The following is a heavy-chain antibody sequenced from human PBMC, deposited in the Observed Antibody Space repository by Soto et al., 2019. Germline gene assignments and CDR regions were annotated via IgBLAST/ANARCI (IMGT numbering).Heavy chain of an antibody. Sequence: QVQLQESGPGLVKPSGTLSLTCAVSGDSISSDKWWSWVRQPPGKGLEWIGEIHHSGRTNYNPSLKSRVTILVEKSKNQVSLELSSMTAADTAVYYCARGGAWQFDYWGQGTLVTVSS. CDR1: GDSISSDKW. CDR3: ARGGAWQFDY. D-gene: IGHD2-21*02. V-gene: IGHV4-4*02. J-gene: IGHJ4*02. CDR2: IHHSGRT.